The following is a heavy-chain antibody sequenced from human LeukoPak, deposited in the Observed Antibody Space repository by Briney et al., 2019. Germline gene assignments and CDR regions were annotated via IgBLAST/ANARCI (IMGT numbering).Heavy chain of an antibody. J-gene: IGHJ4*02. V-gene: IGHV3-53*05. CDR3: AKDGYGGALAPD. CDR2: IYSGGST. CDR1: GFTVSSNY. D-gene: IGHD4-23*01. Sequence: GGSLRLSCAASGFTVSSNYMSWVRQAPGKGLEWVSVIYSGGSTYYADSVKGRFTISRDNSKNSLYLQMNSLRTEDTALYYCAKDGYGGALAPDWGQGTLVTVSS.